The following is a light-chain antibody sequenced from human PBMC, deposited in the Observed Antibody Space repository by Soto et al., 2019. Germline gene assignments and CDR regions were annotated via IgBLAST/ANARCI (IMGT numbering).Light chain of an antibody. J-gene: IGKJ4*01. CDR1: QGISSY. Sequence: AIRMTQSPSSFSASTGDRVTITCRASQGISSYLAWYQQKPGKAPKLLIYAASSLQSGVPSRFSGSGSGTDFTLTISSLQPEDFATYYCQQSYSTPQLTFGGGTKVEIK. V-gene: IGKV1-8*01. CDR3: QQSYSTPQLT. CDR2: AAS.